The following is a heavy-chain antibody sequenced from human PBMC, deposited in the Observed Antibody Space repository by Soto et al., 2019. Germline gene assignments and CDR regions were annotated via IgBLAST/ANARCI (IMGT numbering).Heavy chain of an antibody. CDR1: GGSISSSNW. Sequence: KPSETLSLTCAVSGGSISSSNWWSWVRQPPGKGLEWIGEIYHSGSTNYNPSLKSRVTISVDKSKNQFSLKLSSVTAADTAVYYCARAGNYYDSSGSYLGYYGMDVWGQGTTVTVSS. D-gene: IGHD3-22*01. J-gene: IGHJ6*02. V-gene: IGHV4-4*02. CDR3: ARAGNYYDSSGSYLGYYGMDV. CDR2: IYHSGST.